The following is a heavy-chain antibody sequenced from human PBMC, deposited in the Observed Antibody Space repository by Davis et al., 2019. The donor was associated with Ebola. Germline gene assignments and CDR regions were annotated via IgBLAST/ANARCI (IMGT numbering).Heavy chain of an antibody. CDR2: IKQDGSAK. Sequence: GESLKISCAASGFTFSSYWMSWVRQAPGKGLEWVANIKQDGSAKYYVDSVKGRFTISRDNAKNSLYLQMNSLRAEDTAVYYCARGPTIYGDFYFDYWGQGTLVTVSS. V-gene: IGHV3-7*01. J-gene: IGHJ4*02. D-gene: IGHD4-17*01. CDR1: GFTFSSYW. CDR3: ARGPTIYGDFYFDY.